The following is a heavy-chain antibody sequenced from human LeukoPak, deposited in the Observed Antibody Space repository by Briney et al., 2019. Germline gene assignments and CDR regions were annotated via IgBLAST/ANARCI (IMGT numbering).Heavy chain of an antibody. CDR3: AKGSSGYFFDL. V-gene: IGHV3-23*01. J-gene: IGHJ4*02. CDR2: ISNDGGGR. CDR1: GFTFNNYG. D-gene: IGHD3-22*01. Sequence: GGSLSSSSAASGFTFNNYGLIWVRQAPGKGLEWVSAISNDGGGRTYADFVKGRFTISRDNSKNTLYLQMDSLRADDTALYYCAKGSSGYFFDLWGQGTLVTVSS.